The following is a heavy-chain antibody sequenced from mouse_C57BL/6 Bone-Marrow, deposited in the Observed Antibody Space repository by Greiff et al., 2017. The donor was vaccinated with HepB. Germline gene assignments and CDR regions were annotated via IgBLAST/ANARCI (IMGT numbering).Heavy chain of an antibody. CDR3: ASLITTVVVDY. Sequence: VHVKQSGPELVKPGASVKISCKASGYSFTGYYMNWVKQSPEKSLEWIGEINPSTGGTTYNQKFKAKATLTVDKSSSTAYMQLKSLTSEDSAVYYCASLITTVVVDYWGQGTSVTVSS. J-gene: IGHJ4*01. V-gene: IGHV1-42*01. CDR2: INPSTGGT. D-gene: IGHD1-1*01. CDR1: GYSFTGYY.